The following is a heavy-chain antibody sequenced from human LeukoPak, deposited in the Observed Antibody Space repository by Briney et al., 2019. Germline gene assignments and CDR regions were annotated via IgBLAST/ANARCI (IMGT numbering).Heavy chain of an antibody. CDR2: IYYSGST. V-gene: IGHV4-61*01. J-gene: IGHJ5*02. D-gene: IGHD7-27*01. CDR3: ARVTGDRSRFYP. Sequence: SETLSLTCTVSGGSVSSGNYYWSWIRQPPGKGLEWIGYIYYSGSTNYNPSLKSRVTISVDTSKNQFSLNLSSVTAADTAVYYCARVTGDRSRFYPWGQGTLVTVSS. CDR1: GGSVSSGNYY.